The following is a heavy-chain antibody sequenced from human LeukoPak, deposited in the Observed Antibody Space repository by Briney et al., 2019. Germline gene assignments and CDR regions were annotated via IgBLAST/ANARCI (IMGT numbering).Heavy chain of an antibody. Sequence: PGGSLRLSCAASGFTFSSYSMNWVLQAPGKGLEWVSSISSSSSYIYYADSVKGRFTISRDNAKNSLYLQMNSLRAEDTAVYYCARDSTFAVATFDYWGQGTLVTVSS. CDR3: ARDSTFAVATFDY. V-gene: IGHV3-21*01. J-gene: IGHJ4*02. D-gene: IGHD2/OR15-2a*01. CDR2: ISSSSSYI. CDR1: GFTFSSYS.